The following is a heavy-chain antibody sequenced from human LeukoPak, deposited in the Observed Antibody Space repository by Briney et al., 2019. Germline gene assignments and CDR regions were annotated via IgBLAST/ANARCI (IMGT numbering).Heavy chain of an antibody. CDR2: IHGDGSST. CDR1: GLTFNKYW. D-gene: IGHD2-21*02. J-gene: IGHJ3*02. Sequence: GGSLRLSCAASGLTFNKYWMHWVRQVPGKGLVWVSRIHGDGSSTTFADSVKGRFTISRDNAKNTLHLQMNSLRAEDTAMYYCARGGCSDNCYIGIAFDIWGQGTMVTVSS. V-gene: IGHV3-74*01. CDR3: ARGGCSDNCYIGIAFDI.